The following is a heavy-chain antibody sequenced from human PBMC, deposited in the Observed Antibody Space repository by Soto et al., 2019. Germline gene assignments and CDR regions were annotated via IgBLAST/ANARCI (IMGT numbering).Heavy chain of an antibody. D-gene: IGHD3-10*01. Sequence: KTSETLSLTCTVSGGSISSGGYYWSWIRQHPGKGLEWIGYIYYSGSTYYNPSLKSRVTISVDTSKNQFSLKLSSVTAADTAVYYCAKSYYGSGSYTYYYYYMDVWGKGTTVTVSS. J-gene: IGHJ6*03. V-gene: IGHV4-31*03. CDR2: IYYSGST. CDR3: AKSYYGSGSYTYYYYYMDV. CDR1: GGSISSGGYY.